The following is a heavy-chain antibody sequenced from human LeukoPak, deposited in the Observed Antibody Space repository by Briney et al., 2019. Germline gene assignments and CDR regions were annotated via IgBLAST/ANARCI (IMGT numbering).Heavy chain of an antibody. V-gene: IGHV3-11*04. Sequence: LSLSCAASGFTFSDYYMSWIRQAPGKGLEWVSYISSSGSTIYYADSVKGRLTISRDNAKNSLYLQMNSLRAEDTAVYYCARSPYYDFWSGYLYYWGQGTLVTVSS. CDR3: ARSPYYDFWSGYLYY. D-gene: IGHD3-3*01. J-gene: IGHJ4*02. CDR2: ISSSGSTI. CDR1: GFTFSDYY.